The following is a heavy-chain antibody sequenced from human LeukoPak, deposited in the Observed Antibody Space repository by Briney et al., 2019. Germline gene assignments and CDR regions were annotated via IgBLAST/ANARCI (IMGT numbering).Heavy chain of an antibody. V-gene: IGHV3-48*04. J-gene: IGHJ4*02. Sequence: PGGSLRLTCAASGFTFSSYSMNWVRQAPGKGLEWVSYISSSSSTIYYADSVKGRFTISRDNAKNSLYLQMNSLRAEDTAVYYCARDLLRRFRAAAELDYWGQGTLVTVSS. CDR2: ISSSSSTI. D-gene: IGHD6-13*01. CDR1: GFTFSSYS. CDR3: ARDLLRRFRAAAELDY.